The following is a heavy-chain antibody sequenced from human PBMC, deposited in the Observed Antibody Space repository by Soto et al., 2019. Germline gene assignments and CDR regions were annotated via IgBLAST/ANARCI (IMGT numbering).Heavy chain of an antibody. CDR1: GFTFTSSA. Sequence: SVKVSCKASGFTFTSSAVQWVRQARGQRLEWIGWIVVGSGNTNYAQKFQERVTITRDMSTSTAYMELSSLRSEDTAVYYCAADVSSGWYRRFDYWGQGTLVTVAS. J-gene: IGHJ4*02. CDR3: AADVSSGWYRRFDY. V-gene: IGHV1-58*01. CDR2: IVVGSGNT. D-gene: IGHD6-19*01.